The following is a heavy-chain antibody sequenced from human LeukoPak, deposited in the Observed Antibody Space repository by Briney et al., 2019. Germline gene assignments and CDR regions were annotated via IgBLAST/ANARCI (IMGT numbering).Heavy chain of an antibody. CDR2: IYPGDSDT. D-gene: IGHD4-23*01. Sequence: GESLKISCKGSGYTFTSYWIGWVRQMPGEGLEWMGIIYPGDSDTRYSPSFQGQVTISADKSISTAYLQWSSLKASDTAMYYCARSTVDDAFDIWGQGTMVTVSS. J-gene: IGHJ3*02. V-gene: IGHV5-51*01. CDR1: GYTFTSYW. CDR3: ARSTVDDAFDI.